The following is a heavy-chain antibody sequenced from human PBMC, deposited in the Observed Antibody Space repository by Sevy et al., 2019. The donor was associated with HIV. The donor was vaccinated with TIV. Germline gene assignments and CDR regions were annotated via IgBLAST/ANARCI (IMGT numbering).Heavy chain of an antibody. J-gene: IGHJ4*02. V-gene: IGHV3-7*01. CDR1: GFIFTDYW. Sequence: GGSLRLSCETSGFIFTDYWMSWVRQIPGKGLEWVATIKQDQSEKYYVDSVKGRFAISRDSAKKSVSLQMNGRRAEDTALYFCAREVGGFNWRPYYFDSWGQGTLVTVSS. CDR3: AREVGGFNWRPYYFDS. D-gene: IGHD3-3*01. CDR2: IKQDQSEK.